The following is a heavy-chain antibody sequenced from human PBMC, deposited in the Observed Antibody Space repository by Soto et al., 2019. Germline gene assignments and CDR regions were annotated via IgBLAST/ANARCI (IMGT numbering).Heavy chain of an antibody. D-gene: IGHD1-1*01. CDR1: GYAFTTYG. CDR2: ISAHNGNT. CDR3: ARGRYGDY. Sequence: QVHLVQSGAEVKKPGASVKVSCKGSGYAFTTYGITWVRQAPGQGLEWMGWISAHNGNTNYAQKPQGRVTVTRDTSTSTAYMELRSLRSDDTAVYYCARGRYGDYWGQGAVVTVSS. V-gene: IGHV1-18*01. J-gene: IGHJ4*02.